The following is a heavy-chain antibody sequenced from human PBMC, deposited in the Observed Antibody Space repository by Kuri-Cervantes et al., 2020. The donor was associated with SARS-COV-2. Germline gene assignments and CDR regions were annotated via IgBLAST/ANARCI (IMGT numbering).Heavy chain of an antibody. D-gene: IGHD2-2*01. V-gene: IGHV4-34*01. CDR1: GGSFSAYY. Sequence: ESLKISCAVYGGSFSAYYWTWIRQPPGRGLEWIGSIYHDGSTYSNPSLKGRVTISVDTSKNQISLKLSSVTAADTAVYYCASRGLTVVPTWGQGILVTGSS. J-gene: IGHJ4*02. CDR2: IYHDGST. CDR3: ASRGLTVVPT.